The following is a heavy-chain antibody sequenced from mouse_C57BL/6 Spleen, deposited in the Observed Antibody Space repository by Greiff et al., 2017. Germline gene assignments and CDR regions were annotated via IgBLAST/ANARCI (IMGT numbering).Heavy chain of an antibody. J-gene: IGHJ4*01. CDR1: GFTFTDYY. CDR2: IRNKANGYTT. Sequence: EVQLVESGGGLVQPGGSLSLSCAASGFTFTDYYMSWVRQPPGKALEWLGFIRNKANGYTTEYSASVKGRFTISRDNSQIILYLQLNALRAEDSATYYCARYYYGSSYAMDYWGQGPSVTVSS. D-gene: IGHD1-1*01. V-gene: IGHV7-3*01. CDR3: ARYYYGSSYAMDY.